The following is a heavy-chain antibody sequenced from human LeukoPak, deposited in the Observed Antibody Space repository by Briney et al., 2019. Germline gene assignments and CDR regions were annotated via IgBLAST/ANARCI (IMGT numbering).Heavy chain of an antibody. V-gene: IGHV4-39*01. D-gene: IGHD6-13*01. CDR2: IYYSGST. CDR3: ATISSSWLNYFDY. J-gene: IGHJ4*02. Sequence: SETLSLTCTVSGGSIGSSTYYWGWIRQPPGKGLEWIGNIYYSGSTYYSPSLKSRVAISVDTSKNQFSLKLSSVTASDAALYYCATISSSWLNYFDYWGQGTLVTVSS. CDR1: GGSIGSSTYY.